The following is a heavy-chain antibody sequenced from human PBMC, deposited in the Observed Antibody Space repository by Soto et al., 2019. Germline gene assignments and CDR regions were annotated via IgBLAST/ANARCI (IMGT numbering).Heavy chain of an antibody. CDR1: GFTFSRYG. V-gene: IGHV3-33*01. CDR2: IWYDGSNK. D-gene: IGHD1-26*01. Sequence: QVQLVESGGGVVQPGRSLRLSCAASGFTFSRYGMHWVRQAPGKGLEWVAVIWYDGSNKYYADAVKGRFTISRNNSKNTLYLQMNSLRAEDTAVYYCARDQYSGSTPDYWGQGTLVTVS. CDR3: ARDQYSGSTPDY. J-gene: IGHJ4*02.